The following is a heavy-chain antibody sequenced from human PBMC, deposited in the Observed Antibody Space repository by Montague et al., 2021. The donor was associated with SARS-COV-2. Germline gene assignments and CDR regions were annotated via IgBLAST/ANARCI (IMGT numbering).Heavy chain of an antibody. D-gene: IGHD3-10*01. V-gene: IGHV4-4*02. CDR1: GDSISTDSW. Sequence: SETLSLTCVVSGDSISTDSWWTWVRLPPGKGLEWVGEIYHTGSTKYKPSLKSRVSMSVDKSWNQFSRRLTSVTAADTAIYYCARDRPRSYYYGSGTYTWGGYGMDVWGQGTTVTVSS. CDR2: IYHTGST. CDR3: ARDRPRSYYYGSGTYTWGGYGMDV. J-gene: IGHJ6*02.